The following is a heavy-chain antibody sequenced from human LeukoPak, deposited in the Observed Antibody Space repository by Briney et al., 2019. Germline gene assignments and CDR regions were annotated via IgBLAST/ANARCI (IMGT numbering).Heavy chain of an antibody. J-gene: IGHJ4*02. CDR3: ARDWTRIVDY. V-gene: IGHV3-7*01. Sequence: PGGSLRLSCAASGFTFSSYEMNWVRQAPGKGMEWVANIKQDGSEKYYVDSVKGRFTISRDNAKNSLYLQMNSLRAEDTAVYYCARDWTRIVDYWGQGTLVTVSS. CDR1: GFTFSSYE. CDR2: IKQDGSEK. D-gene: IGHD3/OR15-3a*01.